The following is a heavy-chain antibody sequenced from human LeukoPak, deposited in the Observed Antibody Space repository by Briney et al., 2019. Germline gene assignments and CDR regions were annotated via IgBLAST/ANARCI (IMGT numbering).Heavy chain of an antibody. V-gene: IGHV3-11*04. CDR3: VRETGWLFDF. J-gene: IGHJ4*02. CDR1: GFSLRDRY. D-gene: IGHD5-12*01. Sequence: PGGPLTLSCAATGFSLRDRYMSWIRQATGKGREWVAYISPNSDNIHYAHSVTRRFIISKDNAKNSLFLQVNSLRAEDTAVYYCVRETGWLFDFWGQGTLVIVSS. CDR2: ISPNSDNI.